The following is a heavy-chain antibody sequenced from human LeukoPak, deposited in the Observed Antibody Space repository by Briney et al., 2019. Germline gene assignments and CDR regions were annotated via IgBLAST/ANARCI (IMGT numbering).Heavy chain of an antibody. Sequence: GGSLRLSCAASGFTFSGSGMHWVRQAPGKGLEWVAFIRYDGSNKYYADSVKGRFTISRDNSKNTLYLQMNSLRAEDTAVYYCAKPADSSGYLLDYWGQGTLVTVSS. CDR1: GFTFSGSG. CDR2: IRYDGSNK. D-gene: IGHD3-22*01. J-gene: IGHJ4*02. CDR3: AKPADSSGYLLDY. V-gene: IGHV3-30*02.